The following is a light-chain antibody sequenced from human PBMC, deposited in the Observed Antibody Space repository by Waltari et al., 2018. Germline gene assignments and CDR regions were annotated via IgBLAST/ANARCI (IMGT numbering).Light chain of an antibody. CDR1: QSISSW. CDR3: QQYNSYSRYT. V-gene: IGKV1-5*03. Sequence: DIKMPQSPSTLSASVGARVTITCRASQSISSWLAWYQQKPGKAPKLLIYKASSLESGVPSRFSGSGSGTEFTLTISSLQPDDFATYYCQQYNSYSRYTFGQGTKLEIK. CDR2: KAS. J-gene: IGKJ2*01.